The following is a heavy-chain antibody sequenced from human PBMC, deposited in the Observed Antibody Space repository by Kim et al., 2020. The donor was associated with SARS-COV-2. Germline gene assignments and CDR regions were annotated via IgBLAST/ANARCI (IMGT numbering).Heavy chain of an antibody. CDR3: APLGGYCSGGSCYSGA. Sequence: SETLSLTCTVSGGSISSSSYYWGWIRQPPGKGLEWIGSIYYSGSTYYNPSLKSRVTISVDTSKNQFSLKLSSVTAADTAVYYCAPLGGYCSGGSCYSGAWGQGTLVTVSS. CDR2: IYYSGST. D-gene: IGHD2-15*01. V-gene: IGHV4-39*07. J-gene: IGHJ4*02. CDR1: GGSISSSSYY.